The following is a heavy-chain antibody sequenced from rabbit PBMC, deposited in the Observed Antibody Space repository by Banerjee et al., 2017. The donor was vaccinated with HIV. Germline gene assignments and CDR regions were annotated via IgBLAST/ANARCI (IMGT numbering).Heavy chain of an antibody. CDR1: GFDLSNYYY. CDR2: INTSTGNN. D-gene: IGHD2-1*01. V-gene: IGHV1S45*01. Sequence: QEQLEESGGGLVKPEGSLTLTCKASGFDLSNYYYICWVRQAPEKGLEWIACINTSTGNNVYAIWAKGRFTISKTSSTTVTLQMTSLTAADTATYFCARNYAVYGDPFNLWGQGTLVTVS. J-gene: IGHJ4*01. CDR3: ARNYAVYGDPFNL.